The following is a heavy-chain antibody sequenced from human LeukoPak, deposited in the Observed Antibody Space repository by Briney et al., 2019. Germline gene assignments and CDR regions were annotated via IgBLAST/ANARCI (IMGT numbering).Heavy chain of an antibody. J-gene: IGHJ4*02. V-gene: IGHV3-30*04. D-gene: IGHD4-23*01. CDR2: TRYDGSQK. CDR1: NFTFDTYA. CDR3: AKSTGGNWGYCDY. Sequence: PGTSLRLSCAASNFTFDTYAMHWVRQGPGKGLEWVSFTRYDGSQKYYADSVKGRFTISRDNSNNTLYLQVNSLRPEDTALYYCAKSTGGNWGYCDYWGQGTLITVSS.